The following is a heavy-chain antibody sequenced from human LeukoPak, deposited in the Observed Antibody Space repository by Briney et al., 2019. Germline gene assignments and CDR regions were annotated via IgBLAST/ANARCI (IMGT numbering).Heavy chain of an antibody. Sequence: GGSLRLSCAASGFTVSSNYMSWVRQAPGKGLEWVSLIYSGGNTYYADSVKGRFTISRDNSKNTLYLQMNSLRVEDSAVYYCASSLVSWFDPWGQGTLVTVSS. V-gene: IGHV3-53*01. J-gene: IGHJ5*02. CDR1: GFTVSSNY. CDR3: ASSLVSWFDP. D-gene: IGHD6-6*01. CDR2: IYSGGNT.